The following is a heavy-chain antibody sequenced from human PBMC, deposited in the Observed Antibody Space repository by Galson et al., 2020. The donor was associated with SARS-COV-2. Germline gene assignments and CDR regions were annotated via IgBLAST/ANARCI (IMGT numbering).Heavy chain of an antibody. V-gene: IGHV3-23*01. CDR1: GFSLSNCA. Sequence: GGSLRLSCAASGFSLSNCAMNWVRQAPGKGLEWVSAISGWGGSTYYADSVKGRFTISKDNSKNTVYLQMNSLRAEDTGVYYCAKDYSGWPFYFDYWGQGTLVTVS. D-gene: IGHD6-19*01. CDR2: ISGWGGST. CDR3: AKDYSGWPFYFDY. J-gene: IGHJ4*02.